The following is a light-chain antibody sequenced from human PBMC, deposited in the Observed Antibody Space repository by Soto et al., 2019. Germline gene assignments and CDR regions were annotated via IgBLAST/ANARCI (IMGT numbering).Light chain of an antibody. CDR3: QQHNYWPS. CDR1: QSVGSN. J-gene: IGKJ2*01. CDR2: GAS. Sequence: EIVMTQSPVTLSVSPGERATLSCRASQSVGSNLAWYQQKPGQAPRLLLYGASTRATGIPGRFSGSGSGTEFPLTITSLQSEDFAVYYWQQHNYWPSFGQGTKLEFK. V-gene: IGKV3-15*01.